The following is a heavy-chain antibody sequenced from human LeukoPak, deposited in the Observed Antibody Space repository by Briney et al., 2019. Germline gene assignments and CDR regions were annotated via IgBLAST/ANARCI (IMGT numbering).Heavy chain of an antibody. CDR2: INPNSGGT. V-gene: IGHV1-2*02. Sequence: ASVKVSCKASGYTFTGYYMHWVRQDPGQRLEWMGWINPNSGGTNYAQKFQGRVTMTRDTSISTAYMELSRLRSDDTAVYYYARDGYSSSSYYYMDVWGKGTTVTVSS. D-gene: IGHD6-6*01. CDR1: GYTFTGYY. CDR3: ARDGYSSSSYYYMDV. J-gene: IGHJ6*03.